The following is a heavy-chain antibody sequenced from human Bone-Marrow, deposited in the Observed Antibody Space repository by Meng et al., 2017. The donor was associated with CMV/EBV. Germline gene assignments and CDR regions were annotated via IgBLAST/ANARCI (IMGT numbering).Heavy chain of an antibody. CDR3: ARDLKQWLVQGMTIDY. V-gene: IGHV4-4*07. Sequence: SETLSLTCTVSGGSISSYYWSWIRQPAGKGLEWIGRIYTSGSTNYNPSLKSRVTMSVDTSKNQFSLKLSSVTAADTAVYYCARDLKQWLVQGMTIDYWGQGTLVTVSS. D-gene: IGHD6-19*01. CDR2: IYTSGST. J-gene: IGHJ4*02. CDR1: GGSISSYY.